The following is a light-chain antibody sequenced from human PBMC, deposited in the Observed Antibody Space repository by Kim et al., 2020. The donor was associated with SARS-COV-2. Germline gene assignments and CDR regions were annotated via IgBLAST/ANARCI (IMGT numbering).Light chain of an antibody. CDR3: QVWDSRSDHLV. CDR1: NIASMN. CDR2: YDT. V-gene: IGLV3-21*04. J-gene: IGLJ2*01. Sequence: APGQTARIPCGGNNIASMNVHWYQQRPGQAPVLLIYYDTDRPSGIPERFSGSNSGNTATLTISRVEAGDEADYYCQVWDSRSDHLVFGGGTQLTVL.